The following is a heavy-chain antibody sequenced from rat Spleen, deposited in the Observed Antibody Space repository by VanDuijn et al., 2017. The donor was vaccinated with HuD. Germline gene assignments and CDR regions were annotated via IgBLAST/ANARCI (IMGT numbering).Heavy chain of an antibody. J-gene: IGHJ2*01. Sequence: EVQLQESGPGLVKPSQSLSLTCSVTGYSITSNYWAWIRKFPGNKVEWMGYINGAGDTNYNPSLKSRISITRDTSKNQFFLQVNSVTTEDTANYYCARRRYDGTYYLYWGQGVMVTVSS. CDR1: GYSITSNY. V-gene: IGHV3-3*01. CDR2: INGAGDT. D-gene: IGHD1-12*02. CDR3: ARRRYDGTYYLY.